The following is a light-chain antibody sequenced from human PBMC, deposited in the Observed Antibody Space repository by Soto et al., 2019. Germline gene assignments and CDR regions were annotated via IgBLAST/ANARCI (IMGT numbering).Light chain of an antibody. CDR1: QSVTTF. V-gene: IGKV3-11*01. J-gene: IGKJ4*01. CDR2: DAS. Sequence: ELVLTQSPVTLSLSPGERATLSCRASQSVTTFLAWYQQKPGQAPRLLIYDASKRATGIPARFSGSGSGTDFTLTISSLEPEDFAVYYCQQRTNWPLTFGGGTKVEIK. CDR3: QQRTNWPLT.